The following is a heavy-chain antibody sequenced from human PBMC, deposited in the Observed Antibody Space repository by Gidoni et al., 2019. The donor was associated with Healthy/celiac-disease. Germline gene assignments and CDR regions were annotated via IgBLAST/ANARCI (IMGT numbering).Heavy chain of an antibody. J-gene: IGHJ4*02. CDR3: AKGKYCGGDCYSTGMDY. CDR2: ISWDGGST. Sequence: EVQLVESGGVVVQPGGSLRLSCAASGFTFDDYTMHWVRQAPGKGLREWVSLISWDGGSTYYADSVKGRFTISRDNIKNSLYLQMNSLRTEDTALYYCAKGKYCGGDCYSTGMDYWGQGTLVTVSS. V-gene: IGHV3-43*01. CDR1: GFTFDDYT. D-gene: IGHD2-21*02.